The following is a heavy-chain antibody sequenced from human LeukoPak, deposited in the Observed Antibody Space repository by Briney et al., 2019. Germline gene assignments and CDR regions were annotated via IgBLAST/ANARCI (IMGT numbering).Heavy chain of an antibody. V-gene: IGHV3-21*04. CDR3: AKASRSSGWRGGYLW. J-gene: IGHJ4*02. CDR2: ISSSSSYI. CDR1: GFTFSSYS. D-gene: IGHD6-19*01. Sequence: PGGSLRLSCAASGFTFSSYSMNWVRQAPGKGLEWVSSISSSSSYIYYADSVKGRFTISRDNSKNTLYLQMNSLRAEDTAVYYCAKASRSSGWRGGYLWWGQGTLVTVSS.